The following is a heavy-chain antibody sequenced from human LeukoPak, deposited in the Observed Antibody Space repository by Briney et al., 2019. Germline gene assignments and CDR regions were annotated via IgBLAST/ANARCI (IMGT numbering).Heavy chain of an antibody. CDR2: INRNSGGT. Sequence: ASVKVSCKASGYTFTGYCMHWVRQAPGQGLEWMGWINRNSGGTNYAQKFQGRVTMTRDTSISTAYMELSRLRSDDTAVYYCARDRLVVVPAAIRGYYMDVWGKGTTVTVSS. CDR1: GYTFTGYC. J-gene: IGHJ6*03. V-gene: IGHV1-2*02. D-gene: IGHD2-2*02. CDR3: ARDRLVVVPAAIRGYYMDV.